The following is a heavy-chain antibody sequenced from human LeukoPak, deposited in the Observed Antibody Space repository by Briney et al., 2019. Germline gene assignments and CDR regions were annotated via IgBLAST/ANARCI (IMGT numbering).Heavy chain of an antibody. CDR1: GFTFSSYS. Sequence: GGSLRLSCAASGFTFSSYSMNWVRQAPGKGLEWVSYISSSSSTIYYADSVKGRFTISRDNAKNSLYLQMNSLRAEDTAVYYCARARESGYSYEYYFDYWGQGTLVTVSS. J-gene: IGHJ4*02. CDR3: ARARESGYSYEYYFDY. CDR2: ISSSSSTI. D-gene: IGHD5-18*01. V-gene: IGHV3-48*01.